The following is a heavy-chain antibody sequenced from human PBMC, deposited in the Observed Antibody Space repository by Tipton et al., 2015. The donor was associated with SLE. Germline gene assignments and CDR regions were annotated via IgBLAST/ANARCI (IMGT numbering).Heavy chain of an antibody. D-gene: IGHD6-13*01. Sequence: VQLVQSGGGLVQPGRSLRLSCTASGFTFGDYAMSWVRQAPGKGLEWVGFIRSKAYGGTTEYAASVKGRFTISRDDSKSIAYLQMNSLKTEDTAVYYCTRVPLSSSWYGDAFDIWGQGTMVTVSS. CDR1: GFTFGDYA. CDR3: TRVPLSSSWYGDAFDI. J-gene: IGHJ3*02. V-gene: IGHV3-49*04. CDR2: IRSKAYGGTT.